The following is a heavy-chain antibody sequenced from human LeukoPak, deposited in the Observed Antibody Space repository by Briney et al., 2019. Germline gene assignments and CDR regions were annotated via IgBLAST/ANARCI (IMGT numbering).Heavy chain of an antibody. Sequence: PGGSLRLSCAASGFSLINHFMHWVRQAPGEGLQWVSTINGAGVTYYAASVRGRFTISRDTVKNTFSLQMNNLRADDTAVYFCARRGVQGYMDVWGKGTTVTVSS. CDR3: ARRGVQGYMDV. V-gene: IGHV3-23*01. CDR2: INGAGVT. D-gene: IGHD1-26*01. CDR1: GFSLINHF. J-gene: IGHJ6*03.